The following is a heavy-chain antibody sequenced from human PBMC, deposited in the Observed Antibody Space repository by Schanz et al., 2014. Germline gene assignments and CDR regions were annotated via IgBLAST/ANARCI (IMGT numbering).Heavy chain of an antibody. CDR3: ARGGRTTYNYYYGMDV. V-gene: IGHV4-30-4*07. J-gene: IGHJ6*02. Sequence: QVQLQESGPGLVKPSQTLSLACDVSGDSINSGGYSWSWIRQPPGKGLEWIGYVYNIGSTYYNPSSKSRATKSVDTSKNQFSLKLSSGTAADTAVYYCARGGRTTYNYYYGMDVWGQGTTVTVSS. D-gene: IGHD1-1*01. CDR1: GDSINSGGYS. CDR2: VYNIGST.